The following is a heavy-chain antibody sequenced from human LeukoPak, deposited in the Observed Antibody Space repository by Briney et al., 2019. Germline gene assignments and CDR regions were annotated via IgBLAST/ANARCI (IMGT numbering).Heavy chain of an antibody. CDR2: IYSGGST. Sequence: RGGSLKLSCAASGLTVSCNYMSGVREARGKGLECVSVIYSGGSTYYADSVKGRFTISRDNSKDTLYLQMNSLRAEDTAVYYCARMSMVRGVINDYWGQGTLVTVSS. CDR1: GLTVSCNY. V-gene: IGHV3-53*01. D-gene: IGHD3-10*01. CDR3: ARMSMVRGVINDY. J-gene: IGHJ4*02.